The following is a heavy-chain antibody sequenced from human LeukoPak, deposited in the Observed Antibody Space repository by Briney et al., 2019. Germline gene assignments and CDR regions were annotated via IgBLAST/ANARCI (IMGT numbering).Heavy chain of an antibody. CDR3: ARDSDDYGGYRLFDY. Sequence: SETLSLTCTVSGGSISSYYWSWIRQPAGKGLEWIGRIYTSGSTNYNPSLKSRVTMSVDTSKNQFSLKLSSVTAADTAVYYCARDSDDYGGYRLFDYWGQGTLVTVSS. V-gene: IGHV4-4*07. D-gene: IGHD4-17*01. CDR1: GGSISSYY. J-gene: IGHJ4*02. CDR2: IYTSGST.